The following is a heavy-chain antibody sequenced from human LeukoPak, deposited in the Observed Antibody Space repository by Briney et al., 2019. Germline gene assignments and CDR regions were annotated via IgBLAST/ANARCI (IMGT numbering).Heavy chain of an antibody. CDR2: INPNSGGT. CDR1: GYTFTSYG. Sequence: GASVKVSCKASGYTFTSYGISWVRQAPGQGLEWMGWINPNSGGTNYAQKFQGRVTMTRDTSISTAYMELNRLTSDDTAVYYCARGPSSGSFDYWGQGTLVTVSS. CDR3: ARGPSSGSFDY. D-gene: IGHD6-19*01. J-gene: IGHJ4*02. V-gene: IGHV1-2*02.